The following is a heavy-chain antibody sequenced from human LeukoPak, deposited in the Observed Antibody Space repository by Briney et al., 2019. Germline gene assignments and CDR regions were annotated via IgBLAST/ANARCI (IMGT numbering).Heavy chain of an antibody. J-gene: IGHJ6*03. V-gene: IGHV1-69*13. CDR1: GGSFSTHA. Sequence: GASVKVSCKAAGGSFSTHAIIWVRQAPGQGLEWMEGIIPVLGTTNSAQRFQDRLSLTADESTGTASTELTSLRPEDSAVYYCGASTVTVTYYYMAVWGKGTTITVSS. D-gene: IGHD2-21*02. CDR2: IIPVLGTT. CDR3: GASTVTVTYYYMAV.